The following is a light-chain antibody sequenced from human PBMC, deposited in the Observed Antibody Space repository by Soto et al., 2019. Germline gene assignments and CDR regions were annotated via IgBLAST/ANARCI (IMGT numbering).Light chain of an antibody. CDR3: QQYNSFPT. Sequence: DIQMTQSPSTLSASVGDRVTITCRASQSISNWLAWYQQKPGKAPKLLIYKASSLESGVPSRFSGSGSGTEFTLTISSLQPDYFATYYCQQYNSFPTFGQGTKVEIK. CDR2: KAS. V-gene: IGKV1-5*03. J-gene: IGKJ1*01. CDR1: QSISNW.